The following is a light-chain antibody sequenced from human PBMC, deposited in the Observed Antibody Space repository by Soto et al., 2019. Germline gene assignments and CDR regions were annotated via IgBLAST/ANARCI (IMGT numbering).Light chain of an antibody. CDR1: QSVSSN. Sequence: EIVMTQSPATLSVSPGERATLSCRASQSVSSNLAWYQQKPGQAPRLLIYGASTTATGIPARFSGSGSGTEFTLTVGSLQSEDFALQYCQQHNIRPHTFGHGTKVEIK. V-gene: IGKV3-15*01. CDR3: QQHNIRPHT. CDR2: GAS. J-gene: IGKJ1*01.